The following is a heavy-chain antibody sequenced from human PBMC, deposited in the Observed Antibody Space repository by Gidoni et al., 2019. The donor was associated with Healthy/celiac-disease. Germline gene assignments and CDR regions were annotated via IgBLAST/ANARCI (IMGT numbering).Heavy chain of an antibody. CDR3: ARDSDGAYSQRPSYFDY. D-gene: IGHD1-26*01. CDR2: IWYDGSNK. V-gene: IGHV3-33*01. Sequence: QVQLVASGGGVVQPGRSLRLSCAASGFTFRSYGMHWVRQAPGQGLEWVAVIWYDGSNKYYADSVKGRFTISRDNSKNTLYLQMNSLRAEDTAVYYCARDSDGAYSQRPSYFDYWGQGTLVTVSS. J-gene: IGHJ4*02. CDR1: GFTFRSYG.